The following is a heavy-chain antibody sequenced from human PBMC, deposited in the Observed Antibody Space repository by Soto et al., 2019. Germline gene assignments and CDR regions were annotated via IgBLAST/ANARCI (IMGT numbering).Heavy chain of an antibody. J-gene: IGHJ4*02. CDR2: IYTSCAT. D-gene: IGHD1-1*01. CDR1: GSSFSNFY. V-gene: IGHV4-4*07. CDR3: ARGGIQLSYAFDY. Sequence: QVPLQESGPRLVKPSETLSLTCSVSGSSFSNFYWSWIRQSAGKGLEWIGRIYTSCATNYHPSLKSRVTMSVDTSQTQMSLSVRSVTAADTAVYFCARGGIQLSYAFDYWGPGILVTVSS.